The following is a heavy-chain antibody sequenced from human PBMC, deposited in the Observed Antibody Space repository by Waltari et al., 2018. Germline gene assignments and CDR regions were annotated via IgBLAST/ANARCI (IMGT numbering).Heavy chain of an antibody. J-gene: IGHJ4*02. Sequence: EVQLVESGGGLAQPGRSLRLSCAASGFTFDDYAMLWVRQGPGKGLEWVLGISDSGVITKYADSVKGRFTVSRDNSKNTVFLHLNSLRAEDTAIYYCARHLYSIDYLELAKWGQGTLVTVSS. CDR1: GFTFDDYA. CDR3: ARHLYSIDYLELAK. V-gene: IGHV3-23*04. CDR2: ISDSGVIT. D-gene: IGHD3-22*01.